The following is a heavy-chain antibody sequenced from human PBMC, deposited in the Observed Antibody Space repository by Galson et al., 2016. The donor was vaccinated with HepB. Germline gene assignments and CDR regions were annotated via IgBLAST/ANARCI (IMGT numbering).Heavy chain of an antibody. Sequence: SVKVSCKASGGTFSNFGIIWVRQAPGRGLEWMGGVIPRYAVPNYAQKLPGRVTVTADESTSTAYLELRSLRSEDTAIYYCAVVQRGGLVNAFDYWGQGTLVTVSS. CDR1: GGTFSNFG. J-gene: IGHJ4*02. CDR3: AVVQRGGLVNAFDY. D-gene: IGHD3/OR15-3a*01. V-gene: IGHV1-69*13. CDR2: VIPRYAVP.